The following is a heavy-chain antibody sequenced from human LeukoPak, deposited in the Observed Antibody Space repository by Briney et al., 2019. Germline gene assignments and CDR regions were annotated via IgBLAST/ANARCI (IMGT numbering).Heavy chain of an antibody. V-gene: IGHV4-39*07. CDR1: GGSISSSSYY. CDR3: AREYRGYIGYYFDY. CDR2: IYYSGST. D-gene: IGHD5-24*01. J-gene: IGHJ4*02. Sequence: KPSETLSLTCTVSGGSISSSSYYWGWIRQPPGKGLEWIGSIYYSGSTYYNPSLKSRVTISVDTSKNQFSLKLSSVTAADTAVYYCAREYRGYIGYYFDYWGQGTLVTVSS.